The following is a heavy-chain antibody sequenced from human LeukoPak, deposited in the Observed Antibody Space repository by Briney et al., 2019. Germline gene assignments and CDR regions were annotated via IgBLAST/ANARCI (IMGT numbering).Heavy chain of an antibody. J-gene: IGHJ4*02. D-gene: IGHD2-2*01. CDR3: ARGYCSSTSCYHFDY. Sequence: PGGSLGLSCAASGFTFSSYWMSWVRQAPGKGLEWVANIKQDGSEKYYVDSVKGRFTISRDNAKNSLYLQMNSLRAEDTAVYYCARGYCSSTSCYHFDYWGQGTLVTVSS. CDR1: GFTFSSYW. CDR2: IKQDGSEK. V-gene: IGHV3-7*04.